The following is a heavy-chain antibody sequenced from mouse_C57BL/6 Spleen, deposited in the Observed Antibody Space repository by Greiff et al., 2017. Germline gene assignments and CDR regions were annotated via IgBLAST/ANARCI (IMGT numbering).Heavy chain of an antibody. CDR3: ASAYYGSSFYAMAY. J-gene: IGHJ4*01. D-gene: IGHD1-1*01. V-gene: IGHV1-66*01. CDR1: GYSFTSYY. Sequence: QVQLQQSGPELVKPGASVKISCKASGYSFTSYYIHWVKQRPGQGLEWIGWIYPGSGNTKYNEKFKGKATLTADTSSSTAYMQLSSLTSEDSAVYYCASAYYGSSFYAMAYWGHGTSVTVSS. CDR2: IYPGSGNT.